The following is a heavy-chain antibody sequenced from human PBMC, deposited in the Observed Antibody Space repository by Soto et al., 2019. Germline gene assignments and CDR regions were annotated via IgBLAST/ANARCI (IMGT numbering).Heavy chain of an antibody. Sequence: VGSLRLSCAASGFSFSTYTMHWVRQAPGKGPEWVAFISFDGSTKYYADSVKGRFNISRDNSRNTLYLQMNTLRAEDTALYYCLGGYTRSVFDYWGNGTLATVS. CDR1: GFSFSTYT. D-gene: IGHD2-2*02. V-gene: IGHV3-30-3*01. CDR2: ISFDGSTK. CDR3: LGGYTRSVFDY. J-gene: IGHJ4*01.